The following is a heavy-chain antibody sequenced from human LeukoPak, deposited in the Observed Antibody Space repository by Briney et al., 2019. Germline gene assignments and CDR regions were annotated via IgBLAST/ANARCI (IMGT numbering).Heavy chain of an antibody. J-gene: IGHJ4*02. CDR3: AKDEDRVTTNPLY. V-gene: IGHV3-66*01. CDR1: GFTLSNNY. D-gene: IGHD5-12*01. CDR2: IYRGGNI. Sequence: GGSLTLSCAASGFTLSNNYMRWVRQAPGKGLEWVSFIYRGGNIYYPDSVKGRFTLSRDDSKSTLFLQMNSVRAEDTAVYYCAKDEDRVTTNPLYWGQGTLVTVSS.